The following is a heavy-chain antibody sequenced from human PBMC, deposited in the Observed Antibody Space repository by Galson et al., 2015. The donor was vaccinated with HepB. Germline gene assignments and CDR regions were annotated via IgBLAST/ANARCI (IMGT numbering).Heavy chain of an antibody. CDR3: ARVPYGDYYLNYFDY. CDR2: IKQDGSEK. Sequence: SLRLSCAASEFTFSSYWMSWVRQAPGKGLEWVANIKQDGSEKYYVDSVKGRFTISRDNAKNSLYLQMNSLRAEDTAVYYCARVPYGDYYLNYFDYWGQGTLVTVSS. CDR1: EFTFSSYW. D-gene: IGHD4-17*01. J-gene: IGHJ4*02. V-gene: IGHV3-7*03.